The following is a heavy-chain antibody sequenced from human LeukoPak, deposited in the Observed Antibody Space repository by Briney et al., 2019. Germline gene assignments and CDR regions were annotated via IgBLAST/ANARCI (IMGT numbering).Heavy chain of an antibody. J-gene: IGHJ4*02. CDR2: ISWNSGSI. D-gene: IGHD1-26*01. V-gene: IGHV3-9*01. Sequence: GGSLRLSCAASGFTFDDYAMHWVRQAPGKGLEWVSGISWNSGSIGYADSVKGRFTISRDNAKNSLYLQMNSLRAEDTALYYCAKGTYSGSYYLPDWGQGTLVTVSS. CDR1: GFTFDDYA. CDR3: AKGTYSGSYYLPD.